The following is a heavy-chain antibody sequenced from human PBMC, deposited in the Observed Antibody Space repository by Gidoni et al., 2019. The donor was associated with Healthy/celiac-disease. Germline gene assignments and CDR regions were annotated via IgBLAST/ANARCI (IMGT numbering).Heavy chain of an antibody. CDR2: INPNSGGT. CDR3: ARGTMIVVVITTRLDY. D-gene: IGHD3-22*01. Sequence: QVQLVQSGAEVKKPGASVKVSCKASGYTFTGYYMHWVRQAPGQGLEWMGWINPNSGGTNYAQKFQGRVTMTRDTSISTAYMELSRLRSDDTAVYYCARGTMIVVVITTRLDYWGQGTLVTVSS. V-gene: IGHV1-2*02. J-gene: IGHJ4*02. CDR1: GYTFTGYY.